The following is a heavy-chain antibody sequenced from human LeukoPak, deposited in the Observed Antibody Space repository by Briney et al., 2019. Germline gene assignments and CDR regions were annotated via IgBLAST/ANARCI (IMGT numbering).Heavy chain of an antibody. CDR3: TRDGYNSGYFDY. J-gene: IGHJ4*02. CDR2: IYYSRST. CDR1: GASISSGGYY. V-gene: IGHV4-30-4*01. Sequence: SQTLSLTCTVSGASISSGGYYWNWIRQPPGKGLEWIGYIYYSRSTSYSPSLKSRLTISVDTSKNQFSLKLSSVTAADTAVYYCTRDGYNSGYFDYWGQGTLVTVSS. D-gene: IGHD5-24*01.